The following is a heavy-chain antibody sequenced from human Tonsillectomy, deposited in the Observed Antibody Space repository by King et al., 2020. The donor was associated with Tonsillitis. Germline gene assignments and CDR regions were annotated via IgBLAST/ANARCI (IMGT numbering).Heavy chain of an antibody. CDR2: IYSAGTST. CDR3: AKGGGKVVITYFDY. J-gene: IGHJ4*02. Sequence: VQLVESGGGLVQPGGSLRLSCAVSGFTFGSYAMGWVRQAPGKGREWLSVIYSAGTSTYYADSVKGRFTISRDNSENTLYLQMNSLRAEDTAVYYCAKGGGKVVITYFDYWGQGTLVTVSS. CDR1: GFTFGSYA. V-gene: IGHV3-23*03. D-gene: IGHD3-22*01.